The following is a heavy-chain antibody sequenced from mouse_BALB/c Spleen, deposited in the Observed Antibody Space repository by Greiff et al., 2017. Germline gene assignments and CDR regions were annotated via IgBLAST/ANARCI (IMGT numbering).Heavy chain of an antibody. V-gene: IGHV7-1*02. J-gene: IGHJ4*01. CDR1: GFTFSDFY. CDR2: SRNKANDYTT. CDR3: ARDHHGVAMDY. Sequence: EVKLMESGGGLVQPGGSLRLSCAASGFTFSDFYMEWVRQPPGKRLEWIAASRNKANDYTTEYSASVKGRFIVSRDTSKSILYLQMNALRAEDTAMYYCARDHHGVAMDYWGQGTSVTVSS.